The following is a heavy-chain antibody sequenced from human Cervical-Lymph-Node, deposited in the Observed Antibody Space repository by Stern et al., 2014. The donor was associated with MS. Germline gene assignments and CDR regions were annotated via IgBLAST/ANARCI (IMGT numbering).Heavy chain of an antibody. CDR2: SYHGDSDP. CDR1: GYTFTNYL. D-gene: IGHD5-18*01. V-gene: IGHV5-51*01. J-gene: IGHJ4*02. CDR3: ARVHTAVLSPFDY. Sequence: EDQLVESGAEVKKPGESLKISCKGSGYTFTNYLIAWVRQMPGKGLEWMGVSYHGDSDPTYSPSFQGQVTISADKSISAAYLQWSSLKASDTAIYYCARVHTAVLSPFDYWGQGTLVTVSS.